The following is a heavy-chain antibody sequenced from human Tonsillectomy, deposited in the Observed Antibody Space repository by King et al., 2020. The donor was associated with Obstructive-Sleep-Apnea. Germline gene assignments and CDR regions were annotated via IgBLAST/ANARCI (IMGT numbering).Heavy chain of an antibody. D-gene: IGHD2-2*01. CDR3: ARYHCSSTNCKAFDI. CDR2: IYSSGST. Sequence: LQLQESGPGLVKPSETLSLTCTVSGGSISSSGYYWGWIRQPPGKGLEWIGSIYSSGSTYYNPSLKSRVTISVDTSKNQFSLILTSVTAADTAVYCCARYHCSSTNCKAFDIWGQGTMVTVSS. CDR1: GGSISSSGYY. V-gene: IGHV4-39*07. J-gene: IGHJ3*02.